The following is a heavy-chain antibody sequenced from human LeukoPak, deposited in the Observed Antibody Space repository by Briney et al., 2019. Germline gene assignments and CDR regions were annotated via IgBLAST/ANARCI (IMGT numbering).Heavy chain of an antibody. V-gene: IGHV5-10-1*01. J-gene: IGHJ3*02. Sequence: GGSLRISCKGSGYSFSSYWISWARQMPGKGLEWMGRIHPSDSYINYSPSFQGHVTISADKSISTAYLQWSSLKATDTAMYYCARLDGYDPGAFDIWGQGTMVTVSS. D-gene: IGHD5-24*01. CDR1: GYSFSSYW. CDR3: ARLDGYDPGAFDI. CDR2: IHPSDSYI.